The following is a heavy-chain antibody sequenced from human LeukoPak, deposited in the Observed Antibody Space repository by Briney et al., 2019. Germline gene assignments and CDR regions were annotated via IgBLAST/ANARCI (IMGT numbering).Heavy chain of an antibody. D-gene: IGHD4-11*01. V-gene: IGHV3-21*01. J-gene: IGHJ4*02. CDR1: GFTFSSYA. Sequence: GGSLRLSCAASGFTFSSYAMSWVRQAPGKGLEWVSAISSSSSYIYYADSVKGRFTISRDNAKNSLYLQMNSLRAEDTAVYYCAREQTTVPSYYFDYWGQGTLVTVSS. CDR3: AREQTTVPSYYFDY. CDR2: ISSSSSYI.